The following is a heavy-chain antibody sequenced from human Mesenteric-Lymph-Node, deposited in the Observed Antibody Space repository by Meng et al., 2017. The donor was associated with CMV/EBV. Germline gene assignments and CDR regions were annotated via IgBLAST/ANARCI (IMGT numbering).Heavy chain of an antibody. J-gene: IGHJ4*02. CDR2: ISGSGGST. D-gene: IGHD1-26*01. V-gene: IGHV3-23*01. CDR1: GFTFSNAW. CDR3: AKEGGGVTYYFDY. Sequence: GGSLRLSCAASGFTFSNAWMSWVRQAPGKGLEWVSAISGSGGSTYYADSVKGRFTISRDNSKNTLYLQMNSLRAEDTAVYYCAKEGGGVTYYFDYWGQGTLVTVSS.